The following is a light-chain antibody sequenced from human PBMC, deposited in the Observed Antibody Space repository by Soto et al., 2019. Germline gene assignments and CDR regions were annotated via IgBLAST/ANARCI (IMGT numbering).Light chain of an antibody. CDR1: QGISSW. J-gene: IGKJ3*01. V-gene: IGKV1-12*01. Sequence: DIQMTQSPSSVSASVGDRVTITCRASQGISSWLAWYQQNPGKAPKLLIYAASSLQSWVPSRFSGSGSGTGFTLTVRSLQPEDLSTYYFLQSSGFLPFTFGPGTKVDI. CDR3: LQSSGFLPFT. CDR2: AAS.